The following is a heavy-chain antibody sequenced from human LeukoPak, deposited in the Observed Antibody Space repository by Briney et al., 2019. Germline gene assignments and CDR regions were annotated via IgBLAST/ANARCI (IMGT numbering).Heavy chain of an antibody. CDR2: ISRGNSPV. CDR3: VRDKVGYGSGVIDY. Sequence: GGSLRLSCAASGFTFSNFSMNWVRQAPGKGLEWISYISRGNSPVYYADSVKGRFTISRDNAKNSLFLQMSSLRAEDTAVYYCVRDKVGYGSGVIDYWGQGTLVTVSS. V-gene: IGHV3-48*04. D-gene: IGHD3-10*01. CDR1: GFTFSNFS. J-gene: IGHJ4*02.